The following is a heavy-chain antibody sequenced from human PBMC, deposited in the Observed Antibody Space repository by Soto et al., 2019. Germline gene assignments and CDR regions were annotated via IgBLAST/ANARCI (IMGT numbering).Heavy chain of an antibody. CDR1: GGSISSYY. Sequence: SETLSLTCTVSGGSISSYYWSWIRQPPGKGLEWIGYIYYSGSTNYNPSLKSRVTISVDTSKNQFSLKLSSVTAADTAVYYCARSSIAVAGYYYYYYGMDVWGQGTTVTVSS. V-gene: IGHV4-59*01. J-gene: IGHJ6*02. CDR2: IYYSGST. D-gene: IGHD6-19*01. CDR3: ARSSIAVAGYYYYYYGMDV.